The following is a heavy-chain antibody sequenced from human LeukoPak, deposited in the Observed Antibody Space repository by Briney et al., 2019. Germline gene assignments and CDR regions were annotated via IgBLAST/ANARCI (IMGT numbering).Heavy chain of an antibody. V-gene: IGHV4-59*11. CDR1: GASMNTHY. CDR3: ATIKRGNIFGYFDF. CDR2: MLDTVTT. Sequence: SETLSLTCAVSGASMNTHYWSWIRQPPGKGLEWIGYMLDTVTTKDNPSLKSRFTLSADTSKNHFSLRLTSVTAADTAVYYCATIKRGNIFGYFDFWGQGIPVTVSS. J-gene: IGHJ4*02. D-gene: IGHD5-18*01.